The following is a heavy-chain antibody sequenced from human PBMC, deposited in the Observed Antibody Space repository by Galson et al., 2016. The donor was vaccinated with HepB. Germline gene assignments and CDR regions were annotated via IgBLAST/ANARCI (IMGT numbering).Heavy chain of an antibody. CDR3: ARDSTHYYDTSGYYYGLYFYGMDV. Sequence: TLSLTCTVSGGSISSDYWSWVRQPPGKGLEWIGYISYSGTTKYNPSLKSRVTISIDRSKNHFSLKLSSVTAADTAVYYCARDSTHYYDTSGYYYGLYFYGMDVWGQGTTVTVSS. D-gene: IGHD3-22*01. CDR1: GGSISSDY. V-gene: IGHV4-59*01. CDR2: ISYSGTT. J-gene: IGHJ6*02.